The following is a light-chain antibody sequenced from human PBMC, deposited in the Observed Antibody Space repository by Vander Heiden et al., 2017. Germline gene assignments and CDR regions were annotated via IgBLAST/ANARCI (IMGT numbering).Light chain of an antibody. V-gene: IGKV3-15*01. CDR2: AAS. CDR3: QQYNNWPRT. J-gene: IGKJ1*01. CDR1: QSVSYN. Sequence: EILLTQSPATLSVSPGERATLSCRASQSVSYNLAWYHQKPGQPPRLLIYAASTRATGVPARFSGSGYGTQFTLTISSLQSEDFAVYYCQQYNNWPRTFGPGTKV.